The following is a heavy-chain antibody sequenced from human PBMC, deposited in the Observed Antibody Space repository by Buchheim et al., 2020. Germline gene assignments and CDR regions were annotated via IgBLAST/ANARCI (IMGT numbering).Heavy chain of an antibody. CDR3: AKGSWLDY. J-gene: IGHJ4*02. V-gene: IGHV3-23*01. Sequence: EVQLFVSGGGLVQPGRSLRLSCAASGFTFSGYDMTWARQTPGKGLEWVSGFSGSDGGTYYADSVKGRFTTSREHSKNSLYLQMNSLRAEDTAVYYCAKGSWLDYWGQGTL. D-gene: IGHD3-10*01. CDR1: GFTFSGYD. CDR2: FSGSDGGT.